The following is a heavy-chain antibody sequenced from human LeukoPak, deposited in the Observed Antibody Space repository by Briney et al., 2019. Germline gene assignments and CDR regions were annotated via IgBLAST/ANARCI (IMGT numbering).Heavy chain of an antibody. CDR3: ARDEVVVAANDAFDI. Sequence: PSETLSLTCTVSGGSISSYYWSWIRQPAGKGLEWIGRIYTSGSTNYNPSLKSRVTMSVDTSKNQFSLKLSSVTAADTAVYYCARDEVVVAANDAFDIWGQGKMVTVSS. CDR2: IYTSGST. CDR1: GGSISSYY. D-gene: IGHD2-15*01. J-gene: IGHJ3*02. V-gene: IGHV4-4*07.